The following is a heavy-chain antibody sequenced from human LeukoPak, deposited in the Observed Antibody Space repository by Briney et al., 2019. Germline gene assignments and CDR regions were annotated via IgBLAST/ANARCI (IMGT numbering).Heavy chain of an antibody. D-gene: IGHD3-22*01. CDR3: AKGSYYDSSGSFYFDY. CDR1: GFTFSIFW. J-gene: IGHJ4*02. V-gene: IGHV3-23*01. CDR2: ISGSGDNT. Sequence: GGSLRLSCAASGFTFSIFWMTWVRQAPGKGLEWVSGISGSGDNTYYADSVKGRFTISRDNSKNTLYVQVNSLGTEDTAAYYCAKGSYYDSSGSFYFDYWGQGTLVTVSS.